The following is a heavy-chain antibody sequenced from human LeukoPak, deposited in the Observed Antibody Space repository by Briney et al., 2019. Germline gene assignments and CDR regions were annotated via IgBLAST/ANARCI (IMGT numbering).Heavy chain of an antibody. CDR1: GFTFGDYA. V-gene: IGHV3-49*04. Sequence: GGSLRLSCTASGFTFGDYAMSWVRQAPGKGLEWVGFIRSKAYGGTTEYAASVKGGFTISRDDSKSIAYLQMNSLKTEDTAVYYCTASTQPGGTYFHEPLDYWGQGTLVTVSS. CDR3: TASTQPGGTYFHEPLDY. J-gene: IGHJ4*02. D-gene: IGHD1-26*01. CDR2: IRSKAYGGTT.